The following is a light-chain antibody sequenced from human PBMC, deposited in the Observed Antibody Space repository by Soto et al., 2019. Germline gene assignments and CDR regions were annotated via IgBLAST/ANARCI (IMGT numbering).Light chain of an antibody. CDR3: QQYNSYSKT. Sequence: DIQMTQSQSSLSAPVGDRVTITCRASQSISSWLAWYQQKPGKAPKLLIYDASSLESGVPSRFSGSGSGTEFTLTISSLQPDDFATYYCQQYNSYSKTFGQGTKVDIK. J-gene: IGKJ1*01. V-gene: IGKV1-5*01. CDR2: DAS. CDR1: QSISSW.